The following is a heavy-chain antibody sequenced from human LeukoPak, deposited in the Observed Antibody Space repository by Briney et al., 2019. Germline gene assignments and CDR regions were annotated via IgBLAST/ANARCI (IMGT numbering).Heavy chain of an antibody. CDR2: IGHNGTT. Sequence: SETLPLTCTVSGGSISSYYWSWIRQPPGKGLEWIGEIGHNGTTNYNPSLKGRVTISLDTSKNQFSLRLTSVTAADTAVYYCARPSGGTPFKRFDYWGQGTLVTVSS. V-gene: IGHV4-34*01. CDR3: ARPSGGTPFKRFDY. CDR1: GGSISSYY. J-gene: IGHJ4*02. D-gene: IGHD1-1*01.